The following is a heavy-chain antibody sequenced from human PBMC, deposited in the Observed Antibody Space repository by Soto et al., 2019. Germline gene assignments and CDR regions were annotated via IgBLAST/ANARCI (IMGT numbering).Heavy chain of an antibody. Sequence: QITLKESGPPLVKPTQTLTLTCTFSGFSLSTSGVGVGWIRQPPGKALEWPALIYWDDDKRYSPSLKSRLTITKDTSKNQVVLTMTNMDPVDTATYYCAHKRGYYDFWSGYAPWGQGTLVTVSS. CDR2: IYWDDDK. D-gene: IGHD3-3*01. V-gene: IGHV2-5*02. CDR1: GFSLSTSGVG. J-gene: IGHJ5*02. CDR3: AHKRGYYDFWSGYAP.